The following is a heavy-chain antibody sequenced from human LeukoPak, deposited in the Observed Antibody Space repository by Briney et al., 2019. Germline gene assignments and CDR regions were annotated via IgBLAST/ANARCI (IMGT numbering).Heavy chain of an antibody. D-gene: IGHD5-12*01. CDR2: VSIDGGEK. Sequence: PGRSLRLSCAASGFTFSSYAMHWVRQAPGKGLEWVAVVSIDGGEKHYADSVRGRFTISRDNSKNMLYLQMNSLRVEDTAVYYCANPQSRGYDYLDYWGQGTLVSVSS. V-gene: IGHV3-30*18. CDR3: ANPQSRGYDYLDY. J-gene: IGHJ4*02. CDR1: GFTFSSYA.